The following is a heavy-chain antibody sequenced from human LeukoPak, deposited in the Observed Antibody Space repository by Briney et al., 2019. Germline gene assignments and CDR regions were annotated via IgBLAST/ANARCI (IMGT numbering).Heavy chain of an antibody. CDR1: GFTFSSYA. Sequence: GGSLRLSCAASGFTFSSYAMHWVRQAPGKGLEWVAVISYDGSNKYYADSVKGRFTISSDNSKNTLYLQMNSLRAKDTAVYYCERARRYDAFYIWGQGTMVTVSS. CDR2: ISYDGSNK. CDR3: ERARRYDAFYI. D-gene: IGHD1-26*01. J-gene: IGHJ3*02. V-gene: IGHV3-30-3*01.